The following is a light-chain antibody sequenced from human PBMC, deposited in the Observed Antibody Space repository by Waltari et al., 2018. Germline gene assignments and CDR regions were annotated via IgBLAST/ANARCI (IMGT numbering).Light chain of an antibody. J-gene: IGLJ3*02. CDR1: SSDVGGYNY. CDR3: SSYTSSSTWV. Sequence: QSALTQPASVSGSPGQSITISCTGTSSDVGGYNYVSWYQQHPGKAPKLMIYGVSNRLSGVSNRSSGSKSGNTASRTISGLQAEDEADYYCSSYTSSSTWVFGGGTKLTVL. V-gene: IGLV2-14*01. CDR2: GVS.